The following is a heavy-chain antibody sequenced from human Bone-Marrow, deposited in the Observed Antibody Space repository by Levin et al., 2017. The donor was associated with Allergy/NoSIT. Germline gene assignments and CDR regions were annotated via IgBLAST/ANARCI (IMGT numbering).Heavy chain of an antibody. D-gene: IGHD2-15*01. Sequence: GGSLRLSCAASGFIFSNFDIHWVRQAPGKGLEWVALISYDGSNKYYADSVKGRFTISRDNSKNTVYLQMNSLRAEDTAVYYCTYCSGASCYSFGFDYWGQGTLVTVSS. J-gene: IGHJ4*02. CDR1: GFIFSNFD. CDR2: ISYDGSNK. CDR3: TYCSGASCYSFGFDY. V-gene: IGHV3-30-3*01.